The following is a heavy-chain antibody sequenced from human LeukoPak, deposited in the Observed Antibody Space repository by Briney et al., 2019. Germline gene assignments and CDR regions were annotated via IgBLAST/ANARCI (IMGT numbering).Heavy chain of an antibody. J-gene: IGHJ3*02. CDR1: GFSFSDYY. D-gene: IGHD5-24*01. Sequence: GGSLRLSCAASGFSFSDYYMTWIRQAPGKGLEWLSYISSSGSSIYYADSVKGRFTISRDNAKNSLYLQMNSLRAEDTAVYYCARARDGYNSGAFDIWGQGTMVTVSS. CDR2: ISSSGSSI. CDR3: ARARDGYNSGAFDI. V-gene: IGHV3-11*04.